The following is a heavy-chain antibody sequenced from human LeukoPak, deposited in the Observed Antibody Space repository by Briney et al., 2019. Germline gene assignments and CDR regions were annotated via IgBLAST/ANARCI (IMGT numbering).Heavy chain of an antibody. Sequence: GGSLRLSCTTSGFIFSYYGMQWVRQAPGKGLEWVAVISHDGSVQHYGDSVKGRFTVSRDNSRDTLHLQMNSLRAEDTAVYFCAKEKMQYSSSCFDHWGQGTLVTVSS. V-gene: IGHV3-30*18. CDR2: ISHDGSVQ. D-gene: IGHD6-6*01. CDR3: AKEKMQYSSSCFDH. CDR1: GFIFSYYG. J-gene: IGHJ4*02.